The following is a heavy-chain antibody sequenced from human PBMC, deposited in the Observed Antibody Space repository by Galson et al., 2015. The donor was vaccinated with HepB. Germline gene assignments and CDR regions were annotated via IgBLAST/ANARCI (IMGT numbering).Heavy chain of an antibody. Sequence: SLRLSCAASGFIFNTYAIHWVRQAPGKGLEWVALMSFDGTNKYYADSVKGRFTISRDNSKYTLYLQMNRLRPDDTAIYYCARTGSATVSPFEFWGQGTLVTVSS. V-gene: IGHV3-30*04. D-gene: IGHD5-12*01. CDR1: GFIFNTYA. J-gene: IGHJ4*02. CDR2: MSFDGTNK. CDR3: ARTGSATVSPFEF.